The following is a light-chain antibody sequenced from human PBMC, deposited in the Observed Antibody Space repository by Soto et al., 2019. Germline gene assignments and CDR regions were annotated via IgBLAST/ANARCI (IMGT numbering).Light chain of an antibody. CDR2: GAS. V-gene: IGKV3-15*01. J-gene: IGKJ2*01. Sequence: EIVMTQSPATLSVSPGERATLSCRASQSVRSNLAWYQQKLGQAPRLLIYGASTRATGIPARFSGSGSGTEFTLTISSLEPEDSATYFCQQYNTWVRGTFGQGTKLEIK. CDR1: QSVRSN. CDR3: QQYNTWVRGT.